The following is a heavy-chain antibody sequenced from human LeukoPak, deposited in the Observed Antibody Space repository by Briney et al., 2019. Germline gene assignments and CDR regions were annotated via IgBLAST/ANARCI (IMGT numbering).Heavy chain of an antibody. Sequence: KPSETLSLTCTVSGGSISNYFWSWIRQPPGKGLECIGFFYYSDITYYNPSLKSRVTISLDTSKNQFSLKLSSVTAADTAVYYCARVAYGSGSYPLHYYYYYYMDVWGKGTTVTVSS. D-gene: IGHD3-10*01. CDR3: ARVAYGSGSYPLHYYYYYYMDV. V-gene: IGHV4-59*01. J-gene: IGHJ6*03. CDR2: FYYSDIT. CDR1: GGSISNYF.